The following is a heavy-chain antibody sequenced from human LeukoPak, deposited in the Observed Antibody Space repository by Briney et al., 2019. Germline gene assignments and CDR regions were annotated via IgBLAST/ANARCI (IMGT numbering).Heavy chain of an antibody. CDR3: AKDRTEKLDAFDI. D-gene: IGHD2-15*01. V-gene: IGHV3-21*04. J-gene: IGHJ3*02. CDR2: ISSSSSYI. CDR1: GFTFSSYS. Sequence: GGSLRLSCAASGFTFSSYSMNWVRQAPGKGLEWVSSISSSSSYIYYADSVKGRFTISRDNAKNSLYLQMNSLRAEDTALYYCAKDRTEKLDAFDIWGQGTMVTVSS.